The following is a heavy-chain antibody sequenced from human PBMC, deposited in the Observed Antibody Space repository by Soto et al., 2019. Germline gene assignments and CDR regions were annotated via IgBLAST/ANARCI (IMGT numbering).Heavy chain of an antibody. CDR3: ARIPDYDILTGYEYYYYDMDV. D-gene: IGHD3-9*01. V-gene: IGHV2-26*01. J-gene: IGHJ6*02. Sequence: SGPTLVNPTETLTLTCTVSGFSLSNARMGVSWIRQPPGKALEWLAHVFSNDEKSYSTSLKSRLTISRDTSKSQVVLTMANMDPVDTATYYRARIPDYDILTGYEYYYYDMDVWGQGTTVTVSS. CDR1: GFSLSNARMG. CDR2: VFSNDEK.